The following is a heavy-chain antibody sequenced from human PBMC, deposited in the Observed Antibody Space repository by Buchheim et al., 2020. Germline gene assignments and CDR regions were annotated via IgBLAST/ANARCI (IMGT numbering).Heavy chain of an antibody. V-gene: IGHV4-30-4*01. CDR2: IYYSGST. D-gene: IGHD2-2*01. CDR3: ARGRRYCISTSCSRGYYFDY. CDR1: GGSISSGDYY. J-gene: IGHJ4*02. Sequence: QVQLQESGPGLVKPSQTLSLTCTVSGGSISSGDYYWSWIRQPPGKALEWIGYIYYSGSTYSNPSLKSRVIISVDTSKNQFSLRMSSVTAADTAVYYCARGRRYCISTSCSRGYYFDYWGQGTL.